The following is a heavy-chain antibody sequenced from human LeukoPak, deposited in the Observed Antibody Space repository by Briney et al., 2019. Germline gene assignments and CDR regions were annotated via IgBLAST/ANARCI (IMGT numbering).Heavy chain of an antibody. D-gene: IGHD6-19*01. CDR3: AKRSPPY. J-gene: IGHJ4*02. V-gene: IGHV3-66*01. CDR2: IYISGVR. Sequence: GSLRLSCVVSGIKLSNYGMSWVRQAPGRGLEWVSLIYISGVRVYADSVEDRFVISRDSSKNTLYLQLNGLRAEDTAIYYCAKRSPPYWGLGTLVTVSS. CDR1: GIKLSNYG.